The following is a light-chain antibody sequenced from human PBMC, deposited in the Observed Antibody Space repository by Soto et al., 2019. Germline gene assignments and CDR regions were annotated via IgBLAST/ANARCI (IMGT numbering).Light chain of an antibody. Sequence: EIVLTQSPATLSLSPLERATLSCMASQSVSSYLAWYQQKPGQPPRLLIQGASTRASGIPARFSGSGSGTEFTLTISSLQSEDFVVYFCQQYSNWPRTFGQGTKVDIK. J-gene: IGKJ1*01. CDR2: GAS. CDR3: QQYSNWPRT. V-gene: IGKV3-15*01. CDR1: QSVSSY.